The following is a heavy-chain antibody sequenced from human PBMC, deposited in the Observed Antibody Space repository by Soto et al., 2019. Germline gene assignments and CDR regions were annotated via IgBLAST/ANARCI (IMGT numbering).Heavy chain of an antibody. CDR1: GYTFTGYY. Sequence: RXSVEVSFKASGYTFTGYYMHWVRQAPGQGLEWMGWINPNSGVTNYAQKFQGRVTMTRDTSISTAYMELSRLRSDDTAVYYCARDWNRTMVRGVTNWFDPWGQGTLVTVSS. V-gene: IGHV1-2*02. CDR2: INPNSGVT. D-gene: IGHD3-10*01. CDR3: ARDWNRTMVRGVTNWFDP. J-gene: IGHJ5*02.